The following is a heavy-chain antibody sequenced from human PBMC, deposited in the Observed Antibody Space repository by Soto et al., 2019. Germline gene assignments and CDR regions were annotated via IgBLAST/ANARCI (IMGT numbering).Heavy chain of an antibody. CDR1: GGSLSPNY. Sequence: SETLSLTCTVSGGSLSPNYWSWIRQPPGKGLEWIGYIYYGGTTTNNPSLKSRVAISVDTSKNQFSLTLSSVTAADTAVYYCARTLVSSGYYFPFDYWGQGTLVTVSS. CDR3: ARTLVSSGYYFPFDY. D-gene: IGHD3-22*01. J-gene: IGHJ4*02. CDR2: IYYGGTT. V-gene: IGHV4-59*01.